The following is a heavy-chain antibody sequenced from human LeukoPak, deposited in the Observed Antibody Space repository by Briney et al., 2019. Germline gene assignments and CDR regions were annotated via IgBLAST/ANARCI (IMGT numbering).Heavy chain of an antibody. J-gene: IGHJ4*02. CDR2: ISGSGGST. CDR3: TTDVRMVSSGYLLGY. V-gene: IGHV3-23*01. Sequence: PGGSLRFSCAASGFTFSSYAMSWVRQAPGKGLEWVSAISGSGGSTYYADSVKGRFTISRDNSKNTLYLQMNSLRAEDTAVYYCTTDVRMVSSGYLLGYWGQGTLVTVSS. D-gene: IGHD3-22*01. CDR1: GFTFSSYA.